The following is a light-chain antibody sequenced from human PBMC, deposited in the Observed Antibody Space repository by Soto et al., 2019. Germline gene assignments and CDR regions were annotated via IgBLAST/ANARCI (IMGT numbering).Light chain of an antibody. Sequence: EVVLTQSPGTLSLSPGERATLSCRASRSINGNYLGWYQLKRGQAPRLLIYGTTTRATGIPDRFSGSGSGTEFTLTISSLEAEDSAVYYCQQYVSTPVPFVQGTKVEIK. CDR3: QQYVSTPVP. CDR2: GTT. V-gene: IGKV3-20*01. J-gene: IGKJ1*01. CDR1: RSINGNY.